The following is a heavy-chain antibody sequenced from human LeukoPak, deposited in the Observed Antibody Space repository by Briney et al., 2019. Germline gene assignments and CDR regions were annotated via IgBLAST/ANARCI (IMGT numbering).Heavy chain of an antibody. CDR3: ASRYCSGGSCYFDY. V-gene: IGHV3-48*04. D-gene: IGHD2-15*01. CDR2: ISSSSSTI. CDR1: GLTISSYS. Sequence: PGGSLRLSCAASGLTISSYSMNWVRQAPGKGLQWVSYISSSSSTIYYADSVKGRFTISRDNAKNSLYLQMNSLRAEDTAVYYCASRYCSGGSCYFDYWGQGTLVTVSS. J-gene: IGHJ4*02.